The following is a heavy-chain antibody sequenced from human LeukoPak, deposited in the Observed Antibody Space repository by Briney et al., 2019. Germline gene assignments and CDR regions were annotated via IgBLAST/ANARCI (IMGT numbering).Heavy chain of an antibody. CDR1: GFTFSSYA. D-gene: IGHD6-19*01. Sequence: GGSLRLSCAASGFTFSSYAMHWVRQAPGKGLAGVAVISYDGSNKYYADSVKGRFTISRDNSKNTLYLQMNSLRAEDTAVYYCARDGPGIAVAGPYYYYYGMDVWGQGTTVTVSS. CDR2: ISYDGSNK. J-gene: IGHJ6*02. CDR3: ARDGPGIAVAGPYYYYYGMDV. V-gene: IGHV3-30-3*01.